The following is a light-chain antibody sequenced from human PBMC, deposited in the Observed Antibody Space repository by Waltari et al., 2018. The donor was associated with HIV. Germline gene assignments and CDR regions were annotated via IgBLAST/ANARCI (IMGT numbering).Light chain of an antibody. CDR3: SSYAGSNNRVV. Sequence: QSALTQPPSASGSPGQSVTISCTGTSSDVGGYNYVSWYQQHPGKSPKLMIYEVSLRPAVFPDRFSGSKSGNTASLTVSGLQAEDEADYYCSSYAGSNNRVVFGGGTKLTVL. J-gene: IGLJ2*01. V-gene: IGLV2-8*01. CDR1: SSDVGGYNY. CDR2: EVS.